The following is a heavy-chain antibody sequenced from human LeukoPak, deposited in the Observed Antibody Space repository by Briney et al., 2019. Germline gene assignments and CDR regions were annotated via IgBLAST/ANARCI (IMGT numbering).Heavy chain of an antibody. CDR3: AKALGSSGYYSPDY. CDR2: IKQDGSEK. D-gene: IGHD3-22*01. Sequence: GGSLRLSCAASGFTFSSYWMSWVRQAPGEGLEWVANIKQDGSEKYYVDSVKGRFTISRDNTKNSLYLQMNSLRAEDTALYYCAKALGSSGYYSPDYWGQGTLVTVSS. J-gene: IGHJ4*02. V-gene: IGHV3-7*03. CDR1: GFTFSSYW.